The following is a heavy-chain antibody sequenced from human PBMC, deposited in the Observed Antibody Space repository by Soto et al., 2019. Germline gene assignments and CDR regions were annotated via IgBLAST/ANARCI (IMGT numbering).Heavy chain of an antibody. CDR1: DGSFSGYY. V-gene: IGHV4-34*01. Sequence: QVQLQQWGAGLLKPSETLSLTCAVYDGSFSGYYWSWLRQTPGKGLEWIGEINYSGSTKYNPSLESRVTISVDTSKSRISLRLSSVTAADTAVYYCARTGGMDVWSQGATVTVSS. J-gene: IGHJ6*02. CDR2: INYSGST. CDR3: ARTGGMDV.